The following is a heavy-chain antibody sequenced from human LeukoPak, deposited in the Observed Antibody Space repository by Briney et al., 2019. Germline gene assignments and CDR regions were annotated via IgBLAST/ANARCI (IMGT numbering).Heavy chain of an antibody. CDR2: ISAYNGNT. Sequence: ASVKVSCKASGYTFTSYGISWVRQAPGQGLEWMGWISAYNGNTNYAQKLQGRVTMTTDTSTSTAYMELRSLRSDDTAVYYCARDLRRLYCSSTSCLTGAFDIWGQGTMVTVSS. D-gene: IGHD2-2*01. CDR3: ARDLRRLYCSSTSCLTGAFDI. J-gene: IGHJ3*02. CDR1: GYTFTSYG. V-gene: IGHV1-18*01.